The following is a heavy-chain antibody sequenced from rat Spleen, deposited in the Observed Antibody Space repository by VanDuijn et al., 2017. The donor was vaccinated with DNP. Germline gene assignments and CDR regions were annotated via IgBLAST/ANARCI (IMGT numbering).Heavy chain of an antibody. Sequence: EVQLVESGGGLVQPGRSLKLSCAASGFIFNDYGMAWVRQTPEKGLEWVATISTGGGTTYYRDSVRGRFTISRDNAKSTLYLQMDSLRSEDAASYYCARPNYGGYEGWFAYWGQGTLVTVSS. J-gene: IGHJ3*01. CDR1: GFIFNDYG. V-gene: IGHV5S13*01. CDR2: ISTGGGTT. D-gene: IGHD1-11*01. CDR3: ARPNYGGYEGWFAY.